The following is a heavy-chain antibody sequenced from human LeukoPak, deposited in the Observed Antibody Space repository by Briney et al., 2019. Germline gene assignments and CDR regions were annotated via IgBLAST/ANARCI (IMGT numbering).Heavy chain of an antibody. V-gene: IGHV3-74*01. J-gene: IGHJ4*02. CDR2: INSDGSST. Sequence: PGGSLRLSCAASGFTFSSYWMHWVRRAPGKGLVWVSRINSDGSSTSYADSVKGRFTISRDNAKNTLYLQMNSLRAEDTAVYYCARGYYDFWSGYRIDYWGQGTLVTVSS. D-gene: IGHD3-3*01. CDR1: GFTFSSYW. CDR3: ARGYYDFWSGYRIDY.